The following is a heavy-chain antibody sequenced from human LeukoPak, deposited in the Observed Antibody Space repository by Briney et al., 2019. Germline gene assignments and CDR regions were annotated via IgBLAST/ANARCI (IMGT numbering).Heavy chain of an antibody. CDR2: IYTSGST. CDR1: GGSISSSSYY. J-gene: IGHJ4*02. Sequence: SETLSLTCTVSGGSISSSSYYWSCIRQPAGKGLEWIGRIYTSGSTNYNSSLKSRVTMSVDTSKNQVSLKLSSVTAADTAVYYCATGDGYNSFDYWGQGTLVTVSS. CDR3: ATGDGYNSFDY. D-gene: IGHD5-24*01. V-gene: IGHV4-61*02.